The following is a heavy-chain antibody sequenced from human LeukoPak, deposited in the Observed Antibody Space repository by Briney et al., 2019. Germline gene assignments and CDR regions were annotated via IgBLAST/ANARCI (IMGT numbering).Heavy chain of an antibody. J-gene: IGHJ4*02. CDR3: ASPPERPNGD. CDR1: GFSFSNYP. V-gene: IGHV3-30*04. D-gene: IGHD7-27*01. Sequence: GGSLRLSCAASGFSFSNYPMQWVRQAPGKGLEWVATISYDGSSRYSAASVKGRFTISRDNSKNTLSLQMNSLRVEDTAMYYCASPPERPNGDWGQGTLVTVSS. CDR2: ISYDGSSR.